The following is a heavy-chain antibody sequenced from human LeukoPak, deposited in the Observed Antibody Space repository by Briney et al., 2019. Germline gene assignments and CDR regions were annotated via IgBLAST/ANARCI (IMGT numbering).Heavy chain of an antibody. CDR2: INAGNGNT. J-gene: IGHJ5*02. Sequence: ASVKVSCKASGYTFISYTLHWVRQAPGQRLEWMGWINAGNGNTKYSQKFQGRVTFTRDTSASTAYMELSSLRSEDTAVYYCARGGRYCSSTSCHRVWFDPWGQGTLVTVSS. CDR1: GYTFISYT. CDR3: ARGGRYCSSTSCHRVWFDP. D-gene: IGHD2-2*01. V-gene: IGHV1-3*01.